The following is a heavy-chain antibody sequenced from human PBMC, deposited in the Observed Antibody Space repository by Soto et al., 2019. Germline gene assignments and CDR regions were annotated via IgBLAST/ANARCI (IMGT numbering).Heavy chain of an antibody. J-gene: IGHJ4*02. V-gene: IGHV3-53*01. D-gene: IGHD5-12*01. CDR2: IYSGGST. Sequence: EVRVVESGGGLIQPGGSLRLSCEVSGFSVTANYMSWVRQAPEKGLEWVSVIYSGGSTYYVDSVKGRFSISRDISKNTLYLQMNSLRAADTAVYYCHGYVYWGQGTLVTFSS. CDR3: HGYVY. CDR1: GFSVTANY.